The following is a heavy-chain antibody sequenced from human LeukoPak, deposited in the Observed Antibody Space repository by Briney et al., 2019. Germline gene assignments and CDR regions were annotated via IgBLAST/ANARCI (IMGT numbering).Heavy chain of an antibody. CDR1: GGTFRSYA. CDR2: MNPNSGNT. Sequence: ASVKVSCRASGGTFRSYAINWVRQATGQGLGWMGWMNPNSGNTGYEQKFQGRVTITRNTSISTAYMELSSLRSEDTAVYYCARGRYCSSTSCYRNWFDPWGQGTLVTASS. J-gene: IGHJ5*02. D-gene: IGHD2-2*01. CDR3: ARGRYCSSTSCYRNWFDP. V-gene: IGHV1-8*01.